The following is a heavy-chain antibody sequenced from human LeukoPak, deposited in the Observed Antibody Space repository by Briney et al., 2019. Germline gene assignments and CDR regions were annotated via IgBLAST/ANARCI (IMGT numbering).Heavy chain of an antibody. V-gene: IGHV4-59*01. D-gene: IGHD3-22*01. J-gene: IGHJ4*02. CDR3: ARQSYYYDSSGYRSLFDY. Sequence: SETLSLTCTVSGGSIGSYYWSWIRQPPGKGLEWIGYIYSSGSTNYNPSLKSRVTISLDTSKNQFSLKLSSVTAADTAVYYCARQSYYYDSSGYRSLFDYWGQGTLVTVSS. CDR1: GGSIGSYY. CDR2: IYSSGST.